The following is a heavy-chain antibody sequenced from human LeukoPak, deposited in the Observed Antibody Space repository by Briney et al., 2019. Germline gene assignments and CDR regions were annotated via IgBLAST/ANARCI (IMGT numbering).Heavy chain of an antibody. V-gene: IGHV1-18*01. CDR1: GYTFTNYG. CDR2: ISTYDHDT. CDR3: VRDYFCSGGTCDDCFDP. J-gene: IGHJ5*02. Sequence: ASVKASCKASGYTFTNYGISWVGQAPGQGLEWMAWISTYDHDTNYAQKFQGRVTMTTDTSTSTAYMELRSLGSDDTAVYYCVRDYFCSGGTCDDCFDPWGQGTLVTVSS. D-gene: IGHD2-15*01.